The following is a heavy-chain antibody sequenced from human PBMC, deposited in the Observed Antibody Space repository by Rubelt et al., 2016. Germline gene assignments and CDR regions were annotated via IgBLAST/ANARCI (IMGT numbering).Heavy chain of an antibody. Sequence: GKGLEWIGEINHSGSTNYNPSLKSRVTISVDTSKNQFSLKLSSVTAADTAVYYCARHGTYDFWTHYFDYWGQGTLVTVSS. D-gene: IGHD3-3*01. V-gene: IGHV4-34*01. CDR2: INHSGST. J-gene: IGHJ4*02. CDR3: ARHGTYDFWTHYFDY.